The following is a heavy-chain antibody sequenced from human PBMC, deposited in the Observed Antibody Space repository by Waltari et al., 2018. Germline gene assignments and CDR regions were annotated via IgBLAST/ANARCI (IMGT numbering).Heavy chain of an antibody. J-gene: IGHJ4*02. CDR1: GASVRGYH. Sequence: QVQLQESGPGLVRPSETLSLTCTVSGASVRGYHWNWIRLPPGKGLEWIGTIYDSGATYYNPSLKSRLTMLMDTSKNQFSLILESVTAADRGLYYCTRGLFGRSWTPYYWGQGTLVTVSS. CDR3: TRGLFGRSWTPYY. CDR2: IYDSGAT. V-gene: IGHV4-59*02. D-gene: IGHD3-10*01.